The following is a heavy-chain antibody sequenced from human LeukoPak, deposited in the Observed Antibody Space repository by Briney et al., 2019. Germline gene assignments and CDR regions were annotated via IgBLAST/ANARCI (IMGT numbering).Heavy chain of an antibody. CDR3: ARDKVNDYFDY. CDR1: GYTFTSYG. J-gene: IGHJ4*02. CDR2: ISAYNGNT. D-gene: IGHD4-23*01. V-gene: IGHV1-18*01. Sequence: GASVKVSCKASGYTFTSYGISWVRQAPGQGLEWMGWISAYNGNTNYAQKLQGRVTMTTDASTSTANMELRSLRSDDTAVYYCARDKVNDYFDYWGQGTLVTVSS.